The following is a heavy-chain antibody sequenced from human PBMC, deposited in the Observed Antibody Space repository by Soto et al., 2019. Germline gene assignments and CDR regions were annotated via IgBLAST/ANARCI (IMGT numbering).Heavy chain of an antibody. CDR2: ISYDGSNK. D-gene: IGHD3-22*01. Sequence: GGSLRLSCAASGFTFSSYAMHWVRQAPGKGLEWVAVISYDGSNKYYADSVKGRFTISRDNSKNTLYLQMNSLRAEDTAVYYCARVPPKLGYDSNYYYVMDVWGQGTTVTVSS. J-gene: IGHJ6*01. V-gene: IGHV3-30-3*01. CDR3: ARVPPKLGYDSNYYYVMDV. CDR1: GFTFSSYA.